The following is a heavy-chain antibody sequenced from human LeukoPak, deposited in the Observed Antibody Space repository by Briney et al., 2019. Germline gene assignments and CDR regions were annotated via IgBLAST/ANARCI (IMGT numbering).Heavy chain of an antibody. D-gene: IGHD4-17*01. Sequence: ASVKVSCKASGYTFTSYGISWVRQAPGQGLEWMGWISAYNGNTNYAQKLQGRVTMTTDTSTSTAYMELRSLRSDDTAVYYCAREQEGWGYGDYVHAFDIWGQGTMVTVSS. V-gene: IGHV1-18*01. J-gene: IGHJ3*02. CDR3: AREQEGWGYGDYVHAFDI. CDR2: ISAYNGNT. CDR1: GYTFTSYG.